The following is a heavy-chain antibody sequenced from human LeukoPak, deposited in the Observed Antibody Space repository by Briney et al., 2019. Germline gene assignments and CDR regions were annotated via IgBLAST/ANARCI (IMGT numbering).Heavy chain of an antibody. V-gene: IGHV3-21*01. CDR1: GFTFSSYS. D-gene: IGHD4-17*01. Sequence: GGSLRLSCAASGFTFSSYSMNWVRQAPGKGLEWVSSISSSSSYIYYADSVKGRFTISRDNAKNSLYLQMNSLRAEDTAVYYCARDTTTVTLERGDAFDIWGQGTMVTVSS. CDR2: ISSSSSYI. J-gene: IGHJ3*02. CDR3: ARDTTTVTLERGDAFDI.